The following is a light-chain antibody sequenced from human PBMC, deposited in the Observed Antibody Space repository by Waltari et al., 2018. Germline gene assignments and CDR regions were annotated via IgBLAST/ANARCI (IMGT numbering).Light chain of an antibody. J-gene: IGLJ2*01. CDR3: LSADIGGTQGV. CDR1: ALPRQY. Sequence: SYELTQPPSVPVSPGYTAKFVCSADALPRQYFYWYRQTPGQAPVVVIYKDSVRPSGIPERFSGSSSGTTVTLTISGVQAEDEADYYCLSADIGGTQGVFGGGTKLTVL. CDR2: KDS. V-gene: IGLV3-25*03.